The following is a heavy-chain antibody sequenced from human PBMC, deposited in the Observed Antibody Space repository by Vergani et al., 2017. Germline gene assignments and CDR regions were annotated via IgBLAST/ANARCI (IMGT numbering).Heavy chain of an antibody. D-gene: IGHD3-10*01. CDR3: AREETRAGDNWFDP. Sequence: QVQLVQSGAEVKKPGASVKVSCKASGYTFTSYGISWVRQAPGQGLEWMGGIIPIFGTANYAQKFQGRVTITADESTSTAYMELSSLRSEDTAVYYCAREETRAGDNWFDPWGQGTLVTVSS. CDR1: GYTFTSYG. CDR2: IIPIFGTA. V-gene: IGHV1-69*13. J-gene: IGHJ5*02.